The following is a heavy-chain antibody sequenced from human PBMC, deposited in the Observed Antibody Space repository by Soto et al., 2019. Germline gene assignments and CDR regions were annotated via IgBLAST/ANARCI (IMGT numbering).Heavy chain of an antibody. Sequence: EVQLVESGGDLVQPGGSLRLSCAASGFTLSSDNMNWVRQAPGKGLEWVAYIDSNGSPIYYADSVQGRFTISRDNAQNSLYLQMNSLRVEDTAVYYCARVSRTSERYWGPGTLVTVSS. CDR3: ARVSRTSERY. CDR2: IDSNGSPI. J-gene: IGHJ4*02. CDR1: GFTLSSDN. V-gene: IGHV3-48*04.